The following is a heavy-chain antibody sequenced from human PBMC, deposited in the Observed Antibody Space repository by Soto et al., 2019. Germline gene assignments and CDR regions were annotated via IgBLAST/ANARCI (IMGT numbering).Heavy chain of an antibody. Sequence: ASVKVSCKASGYTFTSYDINWVRQATGRGLEWMGWMNPNSGNTGYAQKFQGRVTMTRNTSISTAYMELSSLRSEDTAVYYCARLLASYEYYFVYWGEGTLVTV. CDR3: ARLLASYEYYFVY. J-gene: IGHJ4*02. D-gene: IGHD3-3*02. CDR1: GYTFTSYD. CDR2: MNPNSGNT. V-gene: IGHV1-8*01.